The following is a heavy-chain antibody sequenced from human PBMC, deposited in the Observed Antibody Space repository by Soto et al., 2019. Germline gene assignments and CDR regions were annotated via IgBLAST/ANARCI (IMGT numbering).Heavy chain of an antibody. CDR2: ISYDGSNK. V-gene: IGHV3-30-3*01. CDR1: GFTFSSYA. D-gene: IGHD6-13*01. J-gene: IGHJ6*01. Sequence: QVQLVESGGGVVQPGRSLRLSCAASGFTFSSYAMHGVRKAPGKGLEWVAGISYDGSNKYYADSVKGRFTISRDNSKNPLYLQMNGLRAEDTAVYYCAREAAAAVYYGMYVLGQGTTVTVSS. CDR3: AREAAAAVYYGMYV.